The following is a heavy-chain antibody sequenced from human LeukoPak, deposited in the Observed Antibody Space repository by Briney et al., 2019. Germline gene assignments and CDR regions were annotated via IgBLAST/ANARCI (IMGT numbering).Heavy chain of an antibody. CDR2: IIPIFGTA. Sequence: SVKVSCRASGGTFSSYAISWVRQAPGQGLEWMGGIIPIFGTANYAQKFQGRVTITADESTSTAYMELSSLRSEDTAVYYCARDPLNDYGDYYGMDVWGKGTTVTVSS. CDR3: ARDPLNDYGDYYGMDV. CDR1: GGTFSSYA. J-gene: IGHJ6*04. V-gene: IGHV1-69*01. D-gene: IGHD4-17*01.